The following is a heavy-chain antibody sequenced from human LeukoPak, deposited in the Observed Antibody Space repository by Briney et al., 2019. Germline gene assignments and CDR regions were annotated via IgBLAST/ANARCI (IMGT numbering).Heavy chain of an antibody. CDR2: IYSGVDT. J-gene: IGHJ4*02. Sequence: GASLRLSCAASGFTVSSNYISWVRQAPGKGLEWVSIIYSGVDTYYANSVKGRFTMSRDNSKNTLYLQMNSLRAEDTAVYYCARGPTYYYDISEGYFDYWGQGTLVTVSS. D-gene: IGHD3-22*01. CDR1: GFTVSSNY. CDR3: ARGPTYYYDISEGYFDY. V-gene: IGHV3-53*01.